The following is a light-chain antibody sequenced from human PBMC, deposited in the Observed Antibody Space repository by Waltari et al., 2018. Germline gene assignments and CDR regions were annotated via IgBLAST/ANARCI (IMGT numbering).Light chain of an antibody. Sequence: QSALTQPASVSGSPGQSISTHCTGTSSDVGGSNNVHWYLQHTANAPKLLIYDVYYRPSRVSNRFSGSKSGNTASLTISGLQAEDEAVYYCSSYTSSSTVIFGGGTKLTVL. CDR2: DVY. V-gene: IGLV2-14*03. CDR1: SSDVGGSNN. J-gene: IGLJ2*01. CDR3: SSYTSSSTVI.